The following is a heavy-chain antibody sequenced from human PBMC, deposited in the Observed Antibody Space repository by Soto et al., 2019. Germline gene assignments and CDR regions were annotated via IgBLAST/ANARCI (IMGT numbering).Heavy chain of an antibody. V-gene: IGHV6-1*01. Sequence: SQTLSLPCAISGDSVSTNSASWSWIRQSPSRGLEWLGRTYYRSKWYNDYAVSVKSRITINPDTSKNQFSLHLNSVTPEDTAVYYCAREYCITGSPNHWFDPWGQGXLVSVYS. J-gene: IGHJ5*02. CDR1: GDSVSTNSAS. CDR3: AREYCITGSPNHWFDP. CDR2: TYYRSKWYN. D-gene: IGHD3-10*01.